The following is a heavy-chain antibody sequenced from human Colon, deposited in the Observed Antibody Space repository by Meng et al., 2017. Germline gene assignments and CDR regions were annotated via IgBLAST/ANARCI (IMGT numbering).Heavy chain of an antibody. CDR3: VRGRQTYGSGYLYSFDD. V-gene: IGHV4-4*02. D-gene: IGHD6-25*01. Sequence: QVPPQESCPGLVKPSGTLYVTCPGSGGSISSNDWWTWVRQPPGKGLEWIGESFHTGTTNYKPSLRGRVTISVDKSNNQFSLRLSSVTAADTAVYFCVRGRQTYGSGYLYSFDDWGQGALVTVSS. J-gene: IGHJ4*02. CDR2: SFHTGTT. CDR1: GGSISSNDW.